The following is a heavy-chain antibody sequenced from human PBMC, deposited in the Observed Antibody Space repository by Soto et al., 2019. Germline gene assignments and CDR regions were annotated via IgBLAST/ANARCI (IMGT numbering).Heavy chain of an antibody. CDR1: GYTFTSYD. CDR3: ARCGGSSSFSRGYYYYGMDV. Sequence: ASVKVSCKASGYTFTSYDINWVRQATGQGLEWMGWMNPNSGNTGYAQKFQGGVTMTRNTSISTAYMELSSLRSEDTAVYYCARCGGSSSFSRGYYYYGMDVWGQGTTVTVSS. J-gene: IGHJ6*02. D-gene: IGHD6-6*01. V-gene: IGHV1-8*01. CDR2: MNPNSGNT.